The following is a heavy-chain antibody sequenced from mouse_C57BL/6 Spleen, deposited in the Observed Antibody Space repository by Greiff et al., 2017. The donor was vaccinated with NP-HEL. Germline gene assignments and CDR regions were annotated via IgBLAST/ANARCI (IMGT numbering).Heavy chain of an antibody. CDR1: GYTFTSYW. CDR3: ARDGSSYGDAMDY. J-gene: IGHJ4*01. Sequence: QVHVKQPGAELVRPGSSVKLSCKASGYTFTSYWMHWVKQRPIQGLEWIGNIDPSDSETHYNQKFKDKATLTVDKSSSTAYMQLSSLTSEDSAVYYCARDGSSYGDAMDYWGQGTSVTVSS. V-gene: IGHV1-52*01. CDR2: IDPSDSET. D-gene: IGHD1-1*01.